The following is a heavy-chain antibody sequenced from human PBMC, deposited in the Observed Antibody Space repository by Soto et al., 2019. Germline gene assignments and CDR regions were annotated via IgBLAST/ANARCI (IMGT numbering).Heavy chain of an antibody. CDR3: ARGGADYEVGGYFDY. Sequence: GGSLRLSCAASGFTFSSYAMHWVRQAPGKGLEWVAVISYDGSNKYYADSVKGRFTISRDNSKNTLYLQMNSLRAEDTAVYYCARGGADYEVGGYFDYWGQGTQVTVSS. J-gene: IGHJ4*02. CDR2: ISYDGSNK. V-gene: IGHV3-30-3*01. CDR1: GFTFSSYA. D-gene: IGHD4-17*01.